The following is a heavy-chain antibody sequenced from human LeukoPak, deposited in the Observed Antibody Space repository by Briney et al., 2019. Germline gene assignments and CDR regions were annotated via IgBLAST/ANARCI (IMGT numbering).Heavy chain of an antibody. CDR2: LWYDGSNK. CDR1: GFTFSSYG. Sequence: SLRLSCAASGFTFSSYGMHWVRQAPGKGLEWVAVLWYDGSNKYYADSVKGRFTISRDNSKNTLYLQMNSLGAEDTAVYYCARDLLNEGNHLDYWGQGTLVTVSS. V-gene: IGHV3-33*01. J-gene: IGHJ4*02. D-gene: IGHD4-23*01. CDR3: ARDLLNEGNHLDY.